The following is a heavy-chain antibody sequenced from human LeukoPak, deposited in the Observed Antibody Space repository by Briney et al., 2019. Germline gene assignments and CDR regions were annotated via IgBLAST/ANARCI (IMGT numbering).Heavy chain of an antibody. CDR1: GGTFSSYA. Sequence: SVKVSCKASGGTFSSYAISWVRQAPGQGLEWRGGIIPIFGTANYAQKFQGRVTITADESTSTAYMELSSLRSEDTAVYYCASGEQQLGLAYWFDPWGQGTLVTVSS. CDR2: IIPIFGTA. J-gene: IGHJ5*02. D-gene: IGHD6-13*01. CDR3: ASGEQQLGLAYWFDP. V-gene: IGHV1-69*13.